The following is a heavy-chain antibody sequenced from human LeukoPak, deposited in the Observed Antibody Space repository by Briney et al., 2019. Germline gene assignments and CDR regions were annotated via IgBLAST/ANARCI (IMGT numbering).Heavy chain of an antibody. CDR1: GFTFSSYA. V-gene: IGHV3-23*01. J-gene: IGHJ6*03. CDR2: ISGSGGIT. Sequence: GGSLRLSCAASGFTFSSYAMTWVRQAPGAGVEWVSAISGSGGITYYADSVKGRFTISRDNSKNTLYLQMNSLRAEDTAVYYCAKNGTTMGGTPYYYYSMDVWGKGTTVTVSS. CDR3: AKNGTTMGGTPYYYYSMDV. D-gene: IGHD1-1*01.